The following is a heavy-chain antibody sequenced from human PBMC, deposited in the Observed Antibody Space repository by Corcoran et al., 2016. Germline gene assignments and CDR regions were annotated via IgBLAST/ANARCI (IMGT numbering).Heavy chain of an antibody. Sequence: QLQLQESGPGLVKPSETLSLTCTVSGGSISSSSYYWGWIRQPPGKGLEWIGSIYYSGSTYYNPSLKSRVTISVDTSKNQFSLKLSSVTAADKAVYYCARGGPAARYYYYGMDVWGQGTTVTVSS. CDR1: GGSISSSSYY. D-gene: IGHD2-2*01. CDR3: ARGGPAARYYYYGMDV. J-gene: IGHJ6*02. CDR2: IYYSGST. V-gene: IGHV4-39*07.